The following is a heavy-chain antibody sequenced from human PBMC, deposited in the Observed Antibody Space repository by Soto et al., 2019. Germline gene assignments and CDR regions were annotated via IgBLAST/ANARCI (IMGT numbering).Heavy chain of an antibody. V-gene: IGHV3-23*01. CDR3: AKDWIQLWFLHSHPYFDY. Sequence: PGGSLRLSCEASGFTFSSYAMSWVRQAPGKGLEWVSAIIASGGYTYYADSVKGRFSISRDNSKNMLYLRMSSLRAEDTAVYYCAKDWIQLWFLHSHPYFDYWGQGTLVTVSS. D-gene: IGHD5-18*01. J-gene: IGHJ4*02. CDR1: GFTFSSYA. CDR2: IIASGGYT.